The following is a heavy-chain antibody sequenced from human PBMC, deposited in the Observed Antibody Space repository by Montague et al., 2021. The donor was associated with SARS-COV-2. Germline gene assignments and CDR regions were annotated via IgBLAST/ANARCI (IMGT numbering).Heavy chain of an antibody. D-gene: IGHD2-2*01. CDR1: GHPIASSSW. CDR3: ARGVGIPSSTPQYYYYGMDD. CDR2: IYHCGKT. J-gene: IGHJ6*02. Sequence: SETLSLTCAVSGHPIASSSWWSWVRQSPGNGLEWIGEIYHCGKTNYNPSLKSRLTMSVDKSKNQFSLKLTSVTAADTAVYYCARGVGIPSSTPQYYYYGMDDWGQETTVTVSS. V-gene: IGHV4-4*02.